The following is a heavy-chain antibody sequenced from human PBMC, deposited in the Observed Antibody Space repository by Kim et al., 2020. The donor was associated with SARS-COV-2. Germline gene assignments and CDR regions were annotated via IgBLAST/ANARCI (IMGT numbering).Heavy chain of an antibody. D-gene: IGHD5-12*01. Sequence: GGSLRLSCAASGFTFSSYAMSWVRQASGRGLEWVSVVSGNGIDAYYVDSVRGRFTLSRDNSKNMVYLQMNSLRTEDAAVYYCAKARGYSDYHFDFWGQGT. CDR3: AKARGYSDYHFDF. V-gene: IGHV3-23*01. CDR1: GFTFSSYA. CDR2: VSGNGIDA. J-gene: IGHJ4*02.